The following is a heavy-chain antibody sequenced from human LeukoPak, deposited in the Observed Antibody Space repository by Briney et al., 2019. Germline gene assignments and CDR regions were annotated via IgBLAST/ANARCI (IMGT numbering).Heavy chain of an antibody. V-gene: IGHV1-46*01. J-gene: IGHJ4*02. Sequence: ASVKVSCKASGYTFTSYYMHWVRQAPGQGLEWMGIINPGGGSTSYAQKFQGRVTMTRDTSTSTVYMELSSLRSEDTAVYYCATAYYYDSSGYYDPLDYWGQGTLVTVSS. D-gene: IGHD3-22*01. CDR1: GYTFTSYY. CDR3: ATAYYYDSSGYYDPLDY. CDR2: INPGGGST.